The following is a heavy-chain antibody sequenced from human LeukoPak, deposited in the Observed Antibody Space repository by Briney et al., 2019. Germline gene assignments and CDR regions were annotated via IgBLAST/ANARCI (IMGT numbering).Heavy chain of an antibody. J-gene: IGHJ4*02. CDR3: ARAGSSRGPYYFDY. CDR1: GFTFSSYS. CDR2: ISSSSSYI. V-gene: IGHV3-21*01. Sequence: GGSLRLSCAASGFTFSSYSMNWVRQAPGKGLEWVSSISSSSSYIYYADSVKGRFTISRDNAKNSLYLQMNSLRAEETAVYYCARAGSSRGPYYFDYWGQGTLVTVSS. D-gene: IGHD6-13*01.